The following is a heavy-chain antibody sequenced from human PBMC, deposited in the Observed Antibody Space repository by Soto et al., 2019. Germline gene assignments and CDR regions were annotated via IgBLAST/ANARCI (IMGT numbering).Heavy chain of an antibody. J-gene: IGHJ3*02. CDR2: IYYSGST. V-gene: IGHV4-59*01. CDR1: GGSISSYY. D-gene: IGHD2-2*01. Sequence: PSETLSLTCTVSGGSISSYYWSWIRQPPGKGLEWIGYIYYSGSTNYNPSLKSRVTMSVDTSKNQLSLKLSSVTAADTAVYYCARAAMRPRAFDIWGQGTMVTVSS. CDR3: ARAAMRPRAFDI.